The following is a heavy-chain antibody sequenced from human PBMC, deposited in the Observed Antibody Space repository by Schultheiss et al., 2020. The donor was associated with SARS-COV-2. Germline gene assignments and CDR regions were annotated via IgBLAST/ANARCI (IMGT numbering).Heavy chain of an antibody. CDR1: GFTFSSYA. Sequence: GGSLRLSCAASGFTFSSYAMSWVRQAPGKGLEWVSAISGSGGSTYYADSVKGRFTISRDNSKNTLYLQMNSLRAEDTAVYYCARLLNYGDYSLGIDPWGQGSLVTVSS. D-gene: IGHD4-17*01. CDR2: ISGSGGST. V-gene: IGHV3-23*01. J-gene: IGHJ5*02. CDR3: ARLLNYGDYSLGIDP.